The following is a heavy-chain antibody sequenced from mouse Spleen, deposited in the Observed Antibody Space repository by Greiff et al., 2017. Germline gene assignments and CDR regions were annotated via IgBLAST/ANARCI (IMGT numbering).Heavy chain of an antibody. CDR1: GYTFTDYN. CDR3: ARREFSYYYAMDY. J-gene: IGHJ4*01. CDR2: INPNNGGT. V-gene: IGHV1-18*01. Sequence: VQLQQSGPELVKPGASVKIPCKASGYTFTDYNMDWVKQSHGKSLEWIGDINPNNGGTIYNQKFKGKATLTVDKSSSTAYMELRSLTSEDTAVYYCARREFSYYYAMDYWGQGTSVTVSS.